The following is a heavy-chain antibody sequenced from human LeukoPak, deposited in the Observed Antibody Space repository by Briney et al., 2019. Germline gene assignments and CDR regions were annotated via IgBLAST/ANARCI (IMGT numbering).Heavy chain of an antibody. D-gene: IGHD3-22*01. CDR1: GFTFDGYA. V-gene: IGHV3-9*01. Sequence: GGSLRLSCAASGFTFDGYAMHWVRQAPGKGLEWVSGISWNSGSIGYADSVKGRFTISRDNAKNSLYLQMNSLRAEDTALYYCAKDGRGYYYDSSGLSYYYYGMDVWGQGTTVTVSS. J-gene: IGHJ6*02. CDR3: AKDGRGYYYDSSGLSYYYYGMDV. CDR2: ISWNSGSI.